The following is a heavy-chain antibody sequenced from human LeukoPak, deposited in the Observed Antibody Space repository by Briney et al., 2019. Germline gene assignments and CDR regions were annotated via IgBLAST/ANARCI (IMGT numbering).Heavy chain of an antibody. CDR1: GGSISSSSYY. CDR3: ARYYDSSGYSFDY. J-gene: IGHJ4*02. V-gene: IGHV4-39*01. CDR2: IYYSGST. Sequence: SETLSLTCTVSGGSISSSSYYWGWIRQPPGKGLEWIGSIYYSGSTYYNPTLKSRVTISVDTSKNQFSLKLSSVTAADTAVYYCARYYDSSGYSFDYWGQGTLVTVSS. D-gene: IGHD3-22*01.